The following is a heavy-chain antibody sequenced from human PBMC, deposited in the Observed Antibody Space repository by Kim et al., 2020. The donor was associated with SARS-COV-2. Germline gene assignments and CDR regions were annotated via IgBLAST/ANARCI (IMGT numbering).Heavy chain of an antibody. CDR2: ST. D-gene: IGHD6-19*01. V-gene: IGHV1-46*01. J-gene: IGHJ4*02. Sequence: STSYAQKFQGRVTMTRDTCTSTVYMELSSLRSEDTAVYYCARDHSSGFDYWGQGTLVTVSS. CDR3: ARDHSSGFDY.